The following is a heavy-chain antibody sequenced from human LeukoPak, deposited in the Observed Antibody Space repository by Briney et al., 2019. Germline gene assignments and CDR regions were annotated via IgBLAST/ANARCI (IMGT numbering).Heavy chain of an antibody. D-gene: IGHD4-23*01. V-gene: IGHV3-66*01. CDR1: GFTVSSNY. CDR2: IYSSGST. CDR3: ARGRGGNSVAY. J-gene: IGHJ4*02. Sequence: GGSLRLSCAASGFTVSSNYMTWVRQAPGKGLEWVSVIYSSGSTYYADSVKGRFTISRDNSKNTVYLQMNSLRAEDTAVYYCARGRGGNSVAYWGQGTLVTASS.